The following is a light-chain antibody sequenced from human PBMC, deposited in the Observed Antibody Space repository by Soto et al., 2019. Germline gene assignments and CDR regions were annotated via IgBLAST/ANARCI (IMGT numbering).Light chain of an antibody. V-gene: IGKV3-11*01. CDR2: DAS. CDR1: QSISNL. J-gene: IGKJ4*01. Sequence: EIVLTQSPATLSLSPGERATLSCRASQSISNLLAWDQQKPGQAPRLLIYDASNRATGIPARFSGSGSGTDFTLTISSLEPEDFAIYYCHQRSDWSLTFGGGTEVEIK. CDR3: HQRSDWSLT.